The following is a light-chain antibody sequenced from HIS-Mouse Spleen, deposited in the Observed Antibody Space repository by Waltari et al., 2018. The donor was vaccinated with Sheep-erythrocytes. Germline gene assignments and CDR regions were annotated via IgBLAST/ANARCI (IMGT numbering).Light chain of an antibody. Sequence: QSALTQPRSVSGSPGQSVTISCTGTSSDVGGYNYVSWYQHHPGKAPKLMIYDVSKRPSGVPCRFSGSKSGNTASLTISGLQAEDEADYYCCSYAGSYNHVFATGTKVTVL. J-gene: IGLJ1*01. CDR3: CSYAGSYNHV. V-gene: IGLV2-11*01. CDR1: SSDVGGYNY. CDR2: DVS.